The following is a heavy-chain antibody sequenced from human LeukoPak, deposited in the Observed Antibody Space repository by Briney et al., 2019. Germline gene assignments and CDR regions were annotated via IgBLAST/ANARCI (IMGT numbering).Heavy chain of an antibody. CDR2: INSDGTIT. CDR3: ARDGDIYADYVPYFDY. D-gene: IGHD4-17*01. CDR1: GFTFSKYW. V-gene: IGHV3-74*01. J-gene: IGHJ4*02. Sequence: PGGSLRLSCAASGFTFSKYWMHWVRQAPGKGLVWVSRINSDGTITRYADSVKGRFTISRDNAENTLYLQMSSLRVEDTAVYYCARDGDIYADYVPYFDYWGQGTLVTVSS.